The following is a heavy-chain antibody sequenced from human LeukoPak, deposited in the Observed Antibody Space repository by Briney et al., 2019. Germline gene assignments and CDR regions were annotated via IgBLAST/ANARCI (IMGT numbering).Heavy chain of an antibody. CDR1: GYSISTGYY. CDR2: FYHGGST. V-gene: IGHV4-38-2*02. CDR3: ARHSVVPDY. Sequence: SETLSLTCTVSGYSISTGYYWDWIRQPPGKGLEWIGTFYHGGSTYYNPSLKSRVTISVDTSKNQFSLKLSSVTAADTAVYYCARHSVVPDYWGQGTLVTVSS. J-gene: IGHJ4*02. D-gene: IGHD2-21*01.